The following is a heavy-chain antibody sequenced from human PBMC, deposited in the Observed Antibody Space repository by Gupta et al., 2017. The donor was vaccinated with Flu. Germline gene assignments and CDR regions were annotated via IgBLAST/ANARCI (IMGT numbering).Heavy chain of an antibody. CDR2: MNQDGSTK. J-gene: IGHJ4*02. D-gene: IGHD3-10*01. CDR3: ARNRGWEQFDY. CDR1: GFSFSDFW. V-gene: IGHV3-7*01. Sequence: EVQLVESGGGLVQPGGSLRLSCAASGFSFSDFWMNWVRQAPGKGLEWVANMNQDGSTKNYVDSLKGRFTVSRDNAKNSLYLQMDSLRAEDTAVYFCARNRGWEQFDYWGQGTLVTVSS.